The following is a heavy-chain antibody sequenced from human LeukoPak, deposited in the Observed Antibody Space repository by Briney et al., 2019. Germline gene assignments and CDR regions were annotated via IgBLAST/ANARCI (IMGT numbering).Heavy chain of an antibody. Sequence: PGRSLRPSCAASGFTFSDYYTGWIRQAPGKGLEWVSYISRRGSTIYYADSVKVRFTLSTDNAKKSLYLQMNSLRAEDTAVYSCARDAVTLVRGVNYWGQGTLVTVSS. CDR3: ARDAVTLVRGVNY. D-gene: IGHD3-10*01. V-gene: IGHV3-11*01. CDR2: ISRRGSTI. J-gene: IGHJ4*02. CDR1: GFTFSDYY.